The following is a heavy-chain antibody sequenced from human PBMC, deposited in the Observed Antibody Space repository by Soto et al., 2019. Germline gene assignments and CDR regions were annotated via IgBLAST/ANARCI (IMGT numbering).Heavy chain of an antibody. Sequence: SETLSLTCTVSGGSLSRYYWSWIRQPPGKGLEWIGYIYYSGSTNYNPSLKSRVTISVDTSKNQFSLKLSSVTAADTAVYYCARALGGSYCDYWGQGTLVTVSS. D-gene: IGHD1-26*01. CDR2: IYYSGST. CDR3: ARALGGSYCDY. J-gene: IGHJ4*02. CDR1: GGSLSRYY. V-gene: IGHV4-59*01.